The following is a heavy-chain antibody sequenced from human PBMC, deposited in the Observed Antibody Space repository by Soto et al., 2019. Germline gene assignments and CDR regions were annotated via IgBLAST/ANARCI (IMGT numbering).Heavy chain of an antibody. J-gene: IGHJ4*02. CDR3: ARDLVSAGLAD. D-gene: IGHD6-19*01. CDR1: GDSISSSNW. V-gene: IGHV4-4*02. Sequence: QVQLQESGPGLVKPSGTLSLTCAVSGDSISSSNWWTWVRQPPGKGLEWIGQVYESGTTNYNPSLRSRVTISVDKSKNQFFLQLSSVTAADTVVYYCARDLVSAGLADWGQGILVTVSS. CDR2: VYESGTT.